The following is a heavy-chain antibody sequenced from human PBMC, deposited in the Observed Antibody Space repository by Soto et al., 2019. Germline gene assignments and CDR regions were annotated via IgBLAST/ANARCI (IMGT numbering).Heavy chain of an antibody. CDR3: AREGDVPYYYYGMDV. Sequence: QVHLVQSGAEVKKPGASVKVSCKTSGYTFTSYGISWVRQAPGQGLEWLGWISGYDGRTNLAQKVQDRVTMTTDTSTSTVYRELRSLRSDDTAVYYCAREGDVPYYYYGMDVW. D-gene: IGHD2-21*02. CDR1: GYTFTSYG. CDR2: ISGYDGRT. J-gene: IGHJ6*01. V-gene: IGHV1-18*01.